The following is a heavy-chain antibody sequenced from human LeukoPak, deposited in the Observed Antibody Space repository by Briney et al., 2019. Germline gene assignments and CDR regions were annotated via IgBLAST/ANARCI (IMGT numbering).Heavy chain of an antibody. V-gene: IGHV3-21*01. J-gene: IGHJ4*02. Sequence: GGSLRLSCAASGFTFSSYSMNWVRQAPGKGLEWVSSISSSSSYIYYADSVKGRFTISRDNAKDSLYLQMNSLRAEDTAVYYCARPVDTAMVFGYWGQGTLVTVSS. CDR3: ARPVDTAMVFGY. CDR1: GFTFSSYS. D-gene: IGHD5-18*01. CDR2: ISSSSSYI.